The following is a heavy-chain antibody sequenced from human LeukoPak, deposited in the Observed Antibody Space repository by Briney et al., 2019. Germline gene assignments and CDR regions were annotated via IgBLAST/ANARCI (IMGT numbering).Heavy chain of an antibody. J-gene: IGHJ6*03. Sequence: SETLSLTCTVSGGSISSYYWSWIRQPAGKGLEWIGRIYTSGSTNYNPSLKSRVTMSVDTSKNQFSLKLSSVTAADTAVYYCARGSTSWDYYYYYMDVWGKGTTVTVSS. V-gene: IGHV4-4*07. D-gene: IGHD2-2*01. CDR3: ARGSTSWDYYYYYMDV. CDR2: IYTSGST. CDR1: GGSISSYY.